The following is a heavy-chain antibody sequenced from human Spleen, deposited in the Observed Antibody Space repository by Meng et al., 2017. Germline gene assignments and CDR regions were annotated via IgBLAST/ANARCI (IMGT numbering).Heavy chain of an antibody. Sequence: ASVKVSCKASGYTFTGYYMHWVRQAPGQGLEWMGWINPNSGGTNYAQKFQGRVTMTRDTSISTAYMELSRLRSDDTAVYYCAREEGGGATPRGYNWFDPWGQGALVTVSS. CDR3: AREEGGGATPRGYNWFDP. V-gene: IGHV1-2*02. J-gene: IGHJ5*02. D-gene: IGHD1-26*01. CDR1: GYTFTGYY. CDR2: INPNSGGT.